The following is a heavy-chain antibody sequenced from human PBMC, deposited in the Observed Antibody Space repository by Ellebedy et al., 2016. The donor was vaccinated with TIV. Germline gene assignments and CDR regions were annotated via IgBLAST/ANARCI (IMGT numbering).Heavy chain of an antibody. CDR1: GGSISSYY. J-gene: IGHJ6*02. CDR3: ARAGYGMDV. V-gene: IGHV4-34*01. D-gene: IGHD3-10*01. CDR2: INHSGST. Sequence: SETLSLXXTVSGGSISSYYWSWIRQPPGKGLEWIGEINHSGSTNYNPSFKSRVTISVDTSKNQFSLKLSSVTAADTAVYYCARAGYGMDVWGQGTTVTVSS.